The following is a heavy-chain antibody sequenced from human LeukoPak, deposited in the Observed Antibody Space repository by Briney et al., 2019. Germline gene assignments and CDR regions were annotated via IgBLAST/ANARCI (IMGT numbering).Heavy chain of an antibody. Sequence: PGGSLRLSCAASGFTFSSYAMSWVRQAPGKGLEWVSRINSDGSSTSYADSVEGRFTISRDNAKNTLYLQMNSLRAEDTAVYYCARPLGSGLDYWGQGTLVTVSS. CDR2: INSDGSST. J-gene: IGHJ4*02. CDR1: GFTFSSYA. CDR3: ARPLGSGLDY. D-gene: IGHD2-15*01. V-gene: IGHV3-74*01.